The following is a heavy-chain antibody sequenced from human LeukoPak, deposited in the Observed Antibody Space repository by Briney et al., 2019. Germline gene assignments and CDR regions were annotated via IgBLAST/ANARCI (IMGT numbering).Heavy chain of an antibody. D-gene: IGHD6-19*01. J-gene: IGHJ5*02. CDR1: GGSLSSHY. V-gene: IGHV4-59*11. CDR3: ARKDFGGWYGGFAP. CDR2: IYYSGST. Sequence: PSETLSLTCTVSGGSLSSHYWSWIRQPPGKGLEWIGYIYYSGSTNYNPSLKSRVTISVDTSKNQFSLKLSSVTAADTAVYYCARKDFGGWYGGFAPWGQRTLVTVSS.